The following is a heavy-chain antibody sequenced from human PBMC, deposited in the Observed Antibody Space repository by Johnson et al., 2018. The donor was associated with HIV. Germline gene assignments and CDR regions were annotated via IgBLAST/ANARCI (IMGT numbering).Heavy chain of an antibody. CDR3: AKDIFSPRIAAAGAFDI. V-gene: IGHV3-30*19. J-gene: IGHJ3*02. Sequence: QVQLVESGGGVVQPGRSLRLSCAASGFTLSNYGMHWVRQAPGKGLEWVAVISYDGSNKYYADSVKGRFTISRDNSKNTLYLQMNSLSAEDTAVYYCAKDIFSPRIAAAGAFDIGGQGTMVTVSS. CDR2: ISYDGSNK. CDR1: GFTLSNYG. D-gene: IGHD6-13*01.